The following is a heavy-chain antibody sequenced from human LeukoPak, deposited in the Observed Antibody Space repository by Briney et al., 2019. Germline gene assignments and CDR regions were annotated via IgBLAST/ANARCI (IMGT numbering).Heavy chain of an antibody. CDR1: GFTFSSYE. J-gene: IGHJ4*02. Sequence: GGSLRLSCAASGFTFSSYEMNWVRQAPGKGLEWVSYISSSGSTIYYADSVKGRFTISRDNAKNSLYLQMNSLRAEDTAVYYCARDPADTAMYYWGQGTLVTVSS. CDR2: ISSSGSTI. CDR3: ARDPADTAMYY. V-gene: IGHV3-48*03. D-gene: IGHD5-18*01.